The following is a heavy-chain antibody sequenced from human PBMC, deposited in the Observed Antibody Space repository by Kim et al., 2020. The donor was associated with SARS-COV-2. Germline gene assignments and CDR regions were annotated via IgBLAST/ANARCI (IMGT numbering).Heavy chain of an antibody. CDR2: ISFDGSNK. CDR1: GFTFSSYA. Sequence: GGSLRLSCAASGFTFSSYAMLWVRQAPGKGLEWVAVISFDGSNKYYGDSVKGRFTVSRDNSKNTLYLQKNSLRAEDTAVYYCARQGVRGPTYWFDPWGQGTLVAVTS. V-gene: IGHV3-30*04. D-gene: IGHD3-10*01. CDR3: ARQGVRGPTYWFDP. J-gene: IGHJ5*02.